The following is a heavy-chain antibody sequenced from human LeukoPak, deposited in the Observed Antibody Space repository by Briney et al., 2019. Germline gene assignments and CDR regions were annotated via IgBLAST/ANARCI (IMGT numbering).Heavy chain of an antibody. CDR2: ISAYNGNT. Sequence: ASVKVSCRASGYTFTSYGISWVRQAPGQGLEWMGWISAYNGNTNYAQKLQGRVTMTTDTSTSTAYMELRSLRSDDTAVYYCARVKGSIAVAGTGDYWGQGTLVTVSS. J-gene: IGHJ4*02. D-gene: IGHD6-19*01. CDR1: GYTFTSYG. V-gene: IGHV1-18*01. CDR3: ARVKGSIAVAGTGDY.